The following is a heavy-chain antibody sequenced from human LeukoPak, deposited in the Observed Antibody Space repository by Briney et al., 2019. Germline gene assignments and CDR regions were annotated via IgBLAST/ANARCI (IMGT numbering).Heavy chain of an antibody. CDR3: ATVGGSDNYYIDY. V-gene: IGHV4-4*02. CDR2: VYHSGST. Sequence: SETLSLACAVSGGSISSNNWWSWVRQPPGKGLEWIGYVYHSGSTNYNPSLKSRVTISLDTSKNQFSLKLSSLTAADTAVYYCATVGGSDNYYIDYWGQGTLVTVSS. CDR1: GGSISSNNW. D-gene: IGHD3-10*01. J-gene: IGHJ4*02.